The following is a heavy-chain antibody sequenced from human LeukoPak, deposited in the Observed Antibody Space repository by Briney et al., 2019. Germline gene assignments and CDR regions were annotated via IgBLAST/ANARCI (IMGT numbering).Heavy chain of an antibody. V-gene: IGHV1-69*04. Sequence: SVKVSCKASGGTFSSYAISWVRQAPGQGLEWMGRIIPILGIANYAQKFQGRVTITADKSTSTAYMELSSLRSEDTAVYYCASYCSSTSCHEGFDYWGQGTLVTVSS. D-gene: IGHD2-2*01. CDR3: ASYCSSTSCHEGFDY. CDR1: GGTFSSYA. CDR2: IIPILGIA. J-gene: IGHJ4*02.